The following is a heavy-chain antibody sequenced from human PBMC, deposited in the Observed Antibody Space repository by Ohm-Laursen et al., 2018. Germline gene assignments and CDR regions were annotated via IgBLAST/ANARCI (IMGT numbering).Heavy chain of an antibody. Sequence: TLSLTCSVSGGSISSYYWSWIRQPPGKGLEWIGYIYYSGSTNYNPSLKSRVTISVDTSKNQFSLKLSSVTAADTAVYYCARDALGSLDYWGQGTLVTVSS. CDR1: GGSISSYY. J-gene: IGHJ4*02. V-gene: IGHV4-59*01. CDR3: ARDALGSLDY. CDR2: IYYSGST.